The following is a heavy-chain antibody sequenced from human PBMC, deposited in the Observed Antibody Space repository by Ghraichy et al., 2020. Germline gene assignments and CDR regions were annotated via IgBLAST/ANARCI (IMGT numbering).Heavy chain of an antibody. CDR3: ARDRGGWYSSGMDV. V-gene: IGHV1-2*02. CDR2: INPNSGGT. D-gene: IGHD6-19*01. CDR1: GYTFTGYY. J-gene: IGHJ6*02. Sequence: ASVKVSCKASGYTFTGYYMHWLRQAPGQGLEWMGWINPNSGGTNYAQKFQGRVTMTRDTSISTAYMELSRLRSDDTAVYYCARDRGGWYSSGMDVWGQGTTVTVSS.